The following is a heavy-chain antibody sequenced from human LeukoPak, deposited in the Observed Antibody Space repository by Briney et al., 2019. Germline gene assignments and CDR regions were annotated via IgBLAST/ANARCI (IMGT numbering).Heavy chain of an antibody. D-gene: IGHD1-26*01. CDR2: IYYSGST. J-gene: IGHJ4*02. CDR1: GGSISSSSYY. Sequence: PSETLSLTCTVSGGSISSSSYYWGWIRQPPGKGLEWIGSIYYSGSTYYNPSLKSRVTISVDTSKNQFSLKLSSVTAADTAVYYCAKIAETSGIYGQGYDYWGQGTLVTVSS. V-gene: IGHV4-39*07. CDR3: AKIAETSGIYGQGYDY.